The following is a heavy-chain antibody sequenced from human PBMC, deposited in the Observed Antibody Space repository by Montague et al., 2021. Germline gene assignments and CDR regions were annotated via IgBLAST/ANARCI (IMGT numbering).Heavy chain of an antibody. J-gene: IGHJ4*02. CDR2: ISHTGST. CDR1: GESLSGYI. Sequence: SETLSLTCAVYGESLSGYIWNWIRQPPGRDLEWIGQISHTGSTSYNPSLKSRVTMSVDTSENHVSLRLSSVTAADTAVYYCTRGEVAVTGIDYWGQGALVTVSS. D-gene: IGHD6-19*01. CDR3: TRGEVAVTGIDY. V-gene: IGHV4-34*01.